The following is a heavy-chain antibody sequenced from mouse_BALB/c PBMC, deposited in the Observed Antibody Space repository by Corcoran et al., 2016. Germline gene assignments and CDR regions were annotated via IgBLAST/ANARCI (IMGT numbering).Heavy chain of an antibody. CDR1: GFNIKDTY. J-gene: IGHJ3*01. CDR2: IDPANGNT. V-gene: IGHV14-3*02. CDR3: ARKRDYGDWFAY. D-gene: IGHD2-4*01. Sequence: EVQLQQSGAELVKPGASVKLSCTASGFNIKDTYMHWVKQRPEQGLEWIGRIDPANGNTKYDPKFQGKATITADTSSNTAYLQLSSLTSEDTVVYYCARKRDYGDWFAYWGQGTLVTVSA.